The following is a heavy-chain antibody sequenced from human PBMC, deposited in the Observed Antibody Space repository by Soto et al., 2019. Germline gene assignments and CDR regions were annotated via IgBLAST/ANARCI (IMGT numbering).Heavy chain of an antibody. V-gene: IGHV3-21*01. CDR3: ARAPHGITMVWGVSPTDY. CDR1: GFTFSSYS. D-gene: IGHD3-10*01. CDR2: ISSTSSYI. Sequence: EVQLVESGGGLVKPGGSLRLSCAASGFTFSSYSMNWVRQAPGKGLEWVSSISSTSSYIYYADSVKGRFTISRDNAKNSLYLQMNSLRAEDTAVYYCARAPHGITMVWGVSPTDYWGQGTLVTVSS. J-gene: IGHJ4*02.